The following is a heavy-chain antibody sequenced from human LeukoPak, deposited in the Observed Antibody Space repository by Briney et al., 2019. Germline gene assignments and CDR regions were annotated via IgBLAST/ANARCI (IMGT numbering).Heavy chain of an antibody. CDR1: GYTFTGYY. J-gene: IGHJ3*02. CDR2: INPNSGGK. Sequence: ASVKVSCKASGYTFTGYYMHWVRQAPGQGLEWMGWINPNSGGKNYAQKFQGRVTMTRDTSISTAYMELSRLRSDDTAVYYCARGPSGSFPDDAFDIWGQGTMVTVSS. V-gene: IGHV1-2*02. D-gene: IGHD1-26*01. CDR3: ARGPSGSFPDDAFDI.